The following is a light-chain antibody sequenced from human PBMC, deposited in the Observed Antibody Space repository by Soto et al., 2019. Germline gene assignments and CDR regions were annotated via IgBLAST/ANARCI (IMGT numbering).Light chain of an antibody. V-gene: IGKV3-20*01. Sequence: EIVLTQSPGTLSLSPGERATLSCRASQSVSSSYLAWYQQKPGQAPRLLIHGASSRATGIPDRFSGSGSGTDFTLTINRLEPEDFAVYYCQQYGSSPLTFGPGTKVDIK. J-gene: IGKJ3*01. CDR1: QSVSSSY. CDR2: GAS. CDR3: QQYGSSPLT.